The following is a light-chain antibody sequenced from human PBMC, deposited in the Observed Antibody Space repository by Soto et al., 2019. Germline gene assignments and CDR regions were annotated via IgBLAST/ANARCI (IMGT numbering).Light chain of an antibody. CDR1: QSISSN. CDR2: GAS. J-gene: IGKJ3*01. CDR3: LQYTNWPLS. Sequence: EIVMTQSPATLSVSPGERVTLSCRASQSISSNLAWHQKKPGQAPRLLIYGASFRATGVPARFSGSGSGTEFTLTISSLQSEDFAVYYCLQYTNWPLSFGPGTKVNIK. V-gene: IGKV3-15*01.